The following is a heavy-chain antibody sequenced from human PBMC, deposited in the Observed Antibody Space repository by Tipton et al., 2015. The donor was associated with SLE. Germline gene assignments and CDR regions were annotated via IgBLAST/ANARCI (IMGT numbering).Heavy chain of an antibody. CDR3: ARGYCSPTRYAFDI. J-gene: IGHJ3*02. CDR2: IYTSGST. D-gene: IGHD2-2*01. Sequence: GLVKPSETLSLTCTVSGGSISSYYWSWIRQPAGKGLDWIGRIYTSGSTNYNPSLKSRVTMSVDTSKNQFSLKLSSVTAADTAVYYCARGYCSPTRYAFDIWGQGTMVTVSS. V-gene: IGHV4-4*07. CDR1: GGSISSYY.